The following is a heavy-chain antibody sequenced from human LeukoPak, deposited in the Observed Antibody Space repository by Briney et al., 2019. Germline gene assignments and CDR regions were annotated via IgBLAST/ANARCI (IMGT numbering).Heavy chain of an antibody. D-gene: IGHD1-1*01. Sequence: GGSLRLSCAVSGFTLSSYAMSWVRQAPGKGLEWVSVISGSGGSTYYADSVKGRFTISRDNSKNTLYLQVNSLRAEDTAVYYCAKDTTLVLDAFDIWGQGTMVTVSS. CDR1: GFTLSSYA. CDR2: ISGSGGST. J-gene: IGHJ3*02. CDR3: AKDTTLVLDAFDI. V-gene: IGHV3-23*01.